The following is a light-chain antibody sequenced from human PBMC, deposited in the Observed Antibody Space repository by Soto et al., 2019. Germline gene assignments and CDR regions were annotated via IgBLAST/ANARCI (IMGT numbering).Light chain of an antibody. J-gene: IGLJ1*01. CDR1: SSDVGGYNY. CDR2: DVT. CDR3: SSYTTSNTLQTV. Sequence: QSALTQPASVSGSPGQSITISCTGTSSDVGGYNYVSWYQHHPGRAPKLIIYDVTNRPSGVSNPFSGSKSGNTASLTISGLQPEDEADYYCSSYTTSNTLQTVFGTGTKVTVL. V-gene: IGLV2-14*03.